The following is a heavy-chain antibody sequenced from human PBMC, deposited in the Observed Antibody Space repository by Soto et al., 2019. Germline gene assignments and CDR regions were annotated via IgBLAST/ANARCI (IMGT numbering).Heavy chain of an antibody. CDR3: SIDVITGTPNYFDY. CDR1: GFTFSNAW. Sequence: GGSLRLSCAASGFTFSNAWMNWVRQAPGMGLEWVGRIKSKTDGGTTDYAAPVKGRFTISRDDSKNTLYLQMNSLKTEDTAVYYCSIDVITGTPNYFDYWGQGTLVTVSS. V-gene: IGHV3-15*07. CDR2: IKSKTDGGTT. J-gene: IGHJ4*02. D-gene: IGHD1-20*01.